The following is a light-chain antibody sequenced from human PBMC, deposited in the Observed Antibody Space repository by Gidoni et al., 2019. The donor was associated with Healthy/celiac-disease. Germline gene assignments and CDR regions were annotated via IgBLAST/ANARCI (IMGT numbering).Light chain of an antibody. CDR1: SLSSYY. Sequence: SSELTQDPAVSVALGQTVRITCQGDSLSSYYASWYQQKPGQAPVLVIYGKNNRTSGIPERFSGSRSGNTASLTITGAQAEDEADYYCNSRDSSGNNLVFGGGTKLTVL. V-gene: IGLV3-19*01. CDR3: NSRDSSGNNLV. J-gene: IGLJ2*01. CDR2: GKN.